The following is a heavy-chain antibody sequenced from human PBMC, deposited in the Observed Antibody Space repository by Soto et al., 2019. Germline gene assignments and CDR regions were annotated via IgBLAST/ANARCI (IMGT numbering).Heavy chain of an antibody. V-gene: IGHV4-39*01. Sequence: QLQLQESGPGLVKPSETLSLTCTVSGGSISSSSYYWGWIRQPPGKGLEWIGSIYYSGSTYYNPSLKSRVTISVDTSKNQFSLKLSSVTAADTAVYYCASTPFGVVIRDYWGQGTLVTVSS. D-gene: IGHD3-3*01. CDR3: ASTPFGVVIRDY. CDR1: GGSISSSSYY. J-gene: IGHJ4*02. CDR2: IYYSGST.